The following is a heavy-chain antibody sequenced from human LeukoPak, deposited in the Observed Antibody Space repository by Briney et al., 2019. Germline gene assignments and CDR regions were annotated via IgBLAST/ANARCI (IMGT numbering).Heavy chain of an antibody. J-gene: IGHJ4*02. Sequence: SETLSLTCAVSGYSISSGYYWGWVRQPPGKGLEWIGSIYHSGSTYYNPSLKSRVTISVGTSKNQFSLKLSSVTAADTAVYYCARLDYYDSSGYFDYWGQGTLVTVSS. CDR3: ARLDYYDSSGYFDY. V-gene: IGHV4-38-2*01. CDR1: GYSISSGYY. D-gene: IGHD3-22*01. CDR2: IYHSGST.